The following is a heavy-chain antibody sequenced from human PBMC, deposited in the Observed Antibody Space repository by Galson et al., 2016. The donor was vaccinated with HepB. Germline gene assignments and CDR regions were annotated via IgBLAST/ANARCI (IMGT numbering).Heavy chain of an antibody. D-gene: IGHD1-26*01. Sequence: SLRLSCAASGFTFGSYGMNWFRQAPGKGLEWVSGIGDDGATYYANHVRGLFTISRDNSKKTLYLQMNSLRAEDTAVYHCVRDGFRDLSGGTAFDYWGQGTLVTVSS. V-gene: IGHV3-23*01. CDR3: VRDGFRDLSGGTAFDY. CDR2: IGDDGAT. J-gene: IGHJ4*02. CDR1: GFTFGSYG.